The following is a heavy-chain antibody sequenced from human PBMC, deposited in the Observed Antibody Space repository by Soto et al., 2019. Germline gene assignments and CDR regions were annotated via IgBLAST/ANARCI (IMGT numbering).Heavy chain of an antibody. J-gene: IGHJ5*02. CDR3: ARDLIAVRPGWCDP. D-gene: IGHD6-6*01. Sequence: QVQLVQSGAEVKKPGASVKVSCKASGYTFTTYGINWVRQAPGQGLEWMGWISAYNGNTNYAQNLQGRVTMTTDKSTSTAYMDLRVLRSDDTAVYYCARDLIAVRPGWCDPWGQGTLVTVAS. V-gene: IGHV1-18*01. CDR1: GYTFTTYG. CDR2: ISAYNGNT.